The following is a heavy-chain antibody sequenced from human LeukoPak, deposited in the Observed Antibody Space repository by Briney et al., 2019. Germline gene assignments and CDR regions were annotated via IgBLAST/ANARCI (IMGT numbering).Heavy chain of an antibody. CDR3: AKDQSFSYYGSGIPGALDY. Sequence: GGSLTLSCAASGFTFSSYRRHWVRQAPGKGLEWVAFIRYDGSNKYYADSEKGRFTISRDNYKNTLYQQMTSLRAEDTAVYYCAKDQSFSYYGSGIPGALDYWGQGTLVTVTS. CDR1: GFTFSSYR. V-gene: IGHV3-30*02. CDR2: IRYDGSNK. J-gene: IGHJ4*02. D-gene: IGHD3-10*01.